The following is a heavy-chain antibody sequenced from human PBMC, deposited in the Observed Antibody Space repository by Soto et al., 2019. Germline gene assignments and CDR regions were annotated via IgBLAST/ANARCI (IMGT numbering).Heavy chain of an antibody. CDR3: ASFVVITGTLEYFQH. J-gene: IGHJ1*01. CDR1: GFTVSSNY. D-gene: IGHD1-7*01. Sequence: GGSLRLSCAASGFTVSSNYMSWVRQAPGKGLEWVSVIYSGGSTYYADSVKGRFTISRHNSKNTLYLQMNSLRAEDTAVYYCASFVVITGTLEYFQHWGQGTLVTVSS. V-gene: IGHV3-53*04. CDR2: IYSGGST.